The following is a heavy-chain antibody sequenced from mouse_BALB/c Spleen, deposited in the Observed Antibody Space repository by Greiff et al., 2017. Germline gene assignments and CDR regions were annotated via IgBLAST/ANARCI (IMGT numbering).Heavy chain of an antibody. CDR3: AREDDYDWFAY. V-gene: IGHV3-6*02. D-gene: IGHD2-4*01. CDR1: GYSITSGYY. CDR2: ISYDGSN. Sequence: EVKLQESGPSLVKPSQSLSLTCSVTGYSITSGYYWNWIRQFPGNKLEWMGYISYDGSNNYNPSLKNRISITRDTSKNQFFLKLNSVTTEDTATYYCAREDDYDWFAYWGQGTLVTVSA. J-gene: IGHJ3*01.